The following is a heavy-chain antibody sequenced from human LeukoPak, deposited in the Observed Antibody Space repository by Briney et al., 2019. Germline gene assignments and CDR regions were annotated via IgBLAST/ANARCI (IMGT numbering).Heavy chain of an antibody. Sequence: GGSLRLSCAASGFTFIDYDMHWVRQVIGKGLEWVSAIGIRGDTHYSGSVKGRFTISRENAESSLYLQMNSLRAEDTAVYYCARGGIQVSGIDEFDYWGQGTLVAVS. J-gene: IGHJ4*02. CDR2: IGIRGDT. CDR1: GFTFIDYD. V-gene: IGHV3-13*01. D-gene: IGHD6-19*01. CDR3: ARGGIQVSGIDEFDY.